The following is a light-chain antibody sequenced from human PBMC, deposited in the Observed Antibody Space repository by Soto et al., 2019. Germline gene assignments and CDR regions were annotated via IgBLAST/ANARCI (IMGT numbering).Light chain of an antibody. Sequence: EIVMTQSPATLSVSPGARPPLSCRASQSVFNNLAWYQQNPGQAPRLLIYGASARATDIPARFSGGGSGTEFTLTISSLQSEDFAVYYCQQYNDWPLTFGGGTKVDIK. J-gene: IGKJ4*01. CDR2: GAS. CDR3: QQYNDWPLT. V-gene: IGKV3-15*01. CDR1: QSVFNN.